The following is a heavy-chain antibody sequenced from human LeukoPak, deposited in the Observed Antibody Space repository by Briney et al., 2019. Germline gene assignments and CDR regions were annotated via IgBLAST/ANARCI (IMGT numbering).Heavy chain of an antibody. CDR2: IRSKAYGGTT. CDR1: GFTLGDYA. Sequence: GGSLRLSCTASGFTLGDYAMSWFRQAPGKGLEWVGFIRSKAYGGTTEYAASVKGRFTISRDDSKSVAYLQMNSLKTEDTAVYYCTRVLAGTIAAAEMYYFDYWGQGTLVTVSS. CDR3: TRVLAGTIAAAEMYYFDY. J-gene: IGHJ4*02. V-gene: IGHV3-49*03. D-gene: IGHD6-13*01.